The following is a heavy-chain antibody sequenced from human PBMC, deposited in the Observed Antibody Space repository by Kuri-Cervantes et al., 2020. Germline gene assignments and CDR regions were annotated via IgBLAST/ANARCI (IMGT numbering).Heavy chain of an antibody. Sequence: GESLKISCTASGFTFTNYNINWVRQAPGKGLEWVSSIGYIATDIYYADSVWGRFTISRDNARNSVHLQMDSLRVEDTAVYYCAKAVSGTTEVFDHWGQGTLVTVSS. CDR1: GFTFTNYN. V-gene: IGHV3-21*03. J-gene: IGHJ4*02. CDR2: IGYIATDI. CDR3: AKAVSGTTEVFDH. D-gene: IGHD1/OR15-1a*01.